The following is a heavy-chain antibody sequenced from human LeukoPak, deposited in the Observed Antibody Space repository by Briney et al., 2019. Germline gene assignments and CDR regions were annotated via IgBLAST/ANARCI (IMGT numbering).Heavy chain of an antibody. Sequence: PGGSLRLSCAASGFTFSNAWMNWVRQAPGKGLEWVGRIKSKTDGGTTDYAAPVIGRFTISRDDSKNTLYLQMNSLKTEDTAVYYCSTTYYYDSSEGYWGQGTLVTVSS. D-gene: IGHD3-22*01. CDR3: STTYYYDSSEGY. J-gene: IGHJ4*02. V-gene: IGHV3-15*07. CDR2: IKSKTDGGTT. CDR1: GFTFSNAW.